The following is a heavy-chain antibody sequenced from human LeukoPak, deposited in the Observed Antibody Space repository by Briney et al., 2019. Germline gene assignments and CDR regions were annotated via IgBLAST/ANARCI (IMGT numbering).Heavy chain of an antibody. Sequence: PGGSLRLSCAASGFTFSSYAMHWVRQAPGKGLEWVAVISYDGSNIYYADSVKGRFTISRDNSKNTLYLQMNSLRAEDTAVYYCARDLRSVVVPAAIKYFQHWGQGTLVTVSS. CDR3: ARDLRSVVVPAAIKYFQH. CDR1: GFTFSSYA. V-gene: IGHV3-30-3*01. D-gene: IGHD2-2*01. CDR2: ISYDGSNI. J-gene: IGHJ1*01.